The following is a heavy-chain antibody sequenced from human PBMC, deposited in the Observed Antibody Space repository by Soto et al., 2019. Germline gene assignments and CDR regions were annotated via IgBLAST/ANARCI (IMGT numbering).Heavy chain of an antibody. D-gene: IGHD2-15*01. CDR1: GYTFTSYW. CDR3: VRSGTSSGRFSDY. CDR2: IYPSDSDI. Sequence: ESLKISFKGSGYTFTSYWIGWVRQMPGEGLEWMGVIYPSDSDIRYSPSFQGKVTISAEKSITTAYLQWSSLKAADTAMYYCVRSGTSSGRFSDYWGQGTLVTVSS. J-gene: IGHJ4*02. V-gene: IGHV5-51*01.